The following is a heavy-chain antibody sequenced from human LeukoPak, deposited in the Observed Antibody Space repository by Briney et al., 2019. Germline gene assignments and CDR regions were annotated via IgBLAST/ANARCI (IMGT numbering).Heavy chain of an antibody. D-gene: IGHD3-9*01. V-gene: IGHV3-23*01. CDR3: AKAQKGYYDILTGYLYYFDY. Sequence: GGSLRLSCAASGFTFSIYAMSWVRQAPGKGLEWVSAISGSGGSTYYADSVKGRFTISRDNSKNTLYLQMNSLRAEDTAVYYCAKAQKGYYDILTGYLYYFDYWGQGTLVTVSS. CDR2: ISGSGGST. CDR1: GFTFSIYA. J-gene: IGHJ4*02.